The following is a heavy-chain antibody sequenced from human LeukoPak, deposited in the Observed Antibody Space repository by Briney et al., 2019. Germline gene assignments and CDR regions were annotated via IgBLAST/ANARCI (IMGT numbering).Heavy chain of an antibody. D-gene: IGHD1-20*01. CDR1: GFTFSDYS. CDR3: ASITGKAEGAFDI. J-gene: IGHJ3*02. Sequence: PGGSLRLSCAASGFTFSDYSMNWVRQPPGKGLEWVSSVSSTGTYISYTDSTKGRFIISRDNAKNSLYLQMNSLRAEDTAVYFCASITGKAEGAFDIWGQGTMVTVSS. CDR2: VSSTGTYI. V-gene: IGHV3-21*01.